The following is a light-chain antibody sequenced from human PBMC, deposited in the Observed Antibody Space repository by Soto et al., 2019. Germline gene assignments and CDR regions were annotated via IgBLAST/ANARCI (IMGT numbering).Light chain of an antibody. Sequence: EIVMTQSPATLSVSPVERATLSCRASQSVSSNLAWYQQKPGQAPRLLIYGASTRSTRIPARFSCSVSRTGFTLTISTLQSEDFPVFYCQQYNDWPSSTFDQGTHVEIK. CDR1: QSVSSN. V-gene: IGKV3-15*01. CDR3: QQYNDWPSST. J-gene: IGKJ1*01. CDR2: GAS.